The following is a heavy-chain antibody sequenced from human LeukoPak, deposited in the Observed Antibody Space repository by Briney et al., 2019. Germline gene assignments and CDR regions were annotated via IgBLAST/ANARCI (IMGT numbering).Heavy chain of an antibody. D-gene: IGHD2-2*01. J-gene: IGHJ3*02. CDR2: IKQDGSEK. CDR1: GFTFSSYW. Sequence: GGSLRLSCAASGFTFSSYWMSWVRQAPGKGLEWVANIKQDGSEKYYVDSVKGRFTISRDNAKNSLYLQMNSLRAEDTAVYYCARGRRPGYCSSTSCPKWAFDIWGQGTMVTVSS. V-gene: IGHV3-7*01. CDR3: ARGRRPGYCSSTSCPKWAFDI.